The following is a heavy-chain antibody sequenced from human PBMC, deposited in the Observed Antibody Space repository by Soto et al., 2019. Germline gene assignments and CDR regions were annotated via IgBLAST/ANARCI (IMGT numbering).Heavy chain of an antibody. CDR2: ISYDGSNK. D-gene: IGHD2-21*02. V-gene: IGHV3-30*18. J-gene: IGHJ4*02. CDR3: AKALVTRYYFDY. Sequence: PGGSLRLSCAASGFTFSSYGMHWVRQAPGKGLEWVAVISYDGSNKYYADSVKGRFTISRDNSKNTLYLQMNSLRAEDTAVYYCAKALVTRYYFDYWGQGTLVTVSS. CDR1: GFTFSSYG.